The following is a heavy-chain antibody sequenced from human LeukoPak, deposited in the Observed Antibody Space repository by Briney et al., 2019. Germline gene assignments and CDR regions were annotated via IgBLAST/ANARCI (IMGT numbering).Heavy chain of an antibody. D-gene: IGHD3-22*01. V-gene: IGHV3-23*01. CDR1: GFTFSSYA. CDR3: AKDRPNYYGSNGHYYKLNGDC. J-gene: IGHJ4*02. CDR2: ITSSGAAT. Sequence: PGGSLRLSCAASGFTFSSYAMSWVRQAPGKGLEWVSSITSSGAATYYADSVKGRFTIPRDNSDNTLYMQMNCLRAEDTAVYYCAKDRPNYYGSNGHYYKLNGDCWGQGTLVTVSS.